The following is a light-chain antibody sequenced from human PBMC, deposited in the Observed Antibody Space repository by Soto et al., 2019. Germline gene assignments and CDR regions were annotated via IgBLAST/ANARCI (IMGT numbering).Light chain of an antibody. CDR1: SSDVGAYNY. CDR2: EVS. Sequence: QSALTQPPSASGSPGQSVTISCTGTSSDVGAYNYVSWYQQHPGKAPQLMIYEVSKRPSGVPDRFSGSKSGNTASLTVSGLQAEDEADYYCSSYAGSNTWVFGGGTKLTVL. J-gene: IGLJ3*02. V-gene: IGLV2-8*01. CDR3: SSYAGSNTWV.